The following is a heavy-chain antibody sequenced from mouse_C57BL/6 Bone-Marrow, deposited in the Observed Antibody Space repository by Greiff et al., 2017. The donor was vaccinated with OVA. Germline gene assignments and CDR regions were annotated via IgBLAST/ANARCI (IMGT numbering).Heavy chain of an antibody. CDR2: INPGSGGT. V-gene: IGHV1-54*01. CDR3: AREDYYAMDY. J-gene: IGHJ4*01. CDR1: GYAFTNYL. Sequence: VQLQESGAELVRPGTSVKVSCKASGYAFTNYLIEWVKQRPGQGLEWIGVINPGSGGTNYNEKFKGKATLTADKSSSTAYMQLSSLTSEDSAVYFCAREDYYAMDYWGQGTSVTVSS.